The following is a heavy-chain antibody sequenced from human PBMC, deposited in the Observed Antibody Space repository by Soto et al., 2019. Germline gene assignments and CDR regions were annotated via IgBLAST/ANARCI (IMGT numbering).Heavy chain of an antibody. Sequence: EVQLVESGGGLVQPGRSLRLSCAASGFTFDDYAMHWVRQAPGKGLEWVSGISWNSGSIGYADSVKGRFTISRDNAKNSLYLQMSSLRAEDTALYYCAKDIAREYSSGWFHWGQGTLVTVSS. CDR3: AKDIAREYSSGWFH. CDR2: ISWNSGSI. D-gene: IGHD6-19*01. V-gene: IGHV3-9*01. J-gene: IGHJ4*02. CDR1: GFTFDDYA.